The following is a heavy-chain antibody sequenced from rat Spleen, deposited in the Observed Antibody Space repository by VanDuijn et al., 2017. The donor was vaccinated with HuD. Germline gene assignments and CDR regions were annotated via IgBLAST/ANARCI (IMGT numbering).Heavy chain of an antibody. J-gene: IGHJ2*01. Sequence: EVQLVESGGGLVQPGGSMKLSCAASGFTFSDYVMTWIRQAPGKGLEWVASITNARGTTYYPDSVKGRFTISRDIVENTLYLQMNNLRSEDTAIYYCASAPRSGPYLFEYWGQGVMVTVSS. V-gene: IGHV5-25*01. CDR3: ASAPRSGPYLFEY. D-gene: IGHD2-1*01. CDR2: ITNARGTT. CDR1: GFTFSDYV.